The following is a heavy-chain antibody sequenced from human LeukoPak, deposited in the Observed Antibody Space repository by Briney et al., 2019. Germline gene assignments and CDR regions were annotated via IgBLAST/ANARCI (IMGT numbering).Heavy chain of an antibody. D-gene: IGHD4-17*01. CDR2: INSDGSST. CDR1: GFTFSSYW. Sequence: GGSLRLSCAASGFTFSSYWMSWVRQAPGKGLVWVSRINSDGSSTSYADSVKGRFTISRDNAKNTLYLQMNSLRAEDTAVYYCARTILRAGQTDYWGQGTLVTVSS. CDR3: ARTILRAGQTDY. V-gene: IGHV3-74*01. J-gene: IGHJ4*02.